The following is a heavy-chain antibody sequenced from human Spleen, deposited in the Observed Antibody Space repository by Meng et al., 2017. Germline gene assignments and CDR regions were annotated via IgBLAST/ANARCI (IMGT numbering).Heavy chain of an antibody. J-gene: IGHJ4*02. CDR2: IWYDGSNK. CDR3: TGHIDY. CDR1: GFTFSSYR. Sequence: VRFVESGGGLVKPGGSLRLSCAASGFTFSSYRMHWVRQAPGKGLEWVALIWYDGSNKYYADSVKGRFTISRDNSKNTLYLQMNSLKTEDTAVYYCTGHIDYWGQGTLVTVSS. D-gene: IGHD1-1*01. V-gene: IGHV3-33*08.